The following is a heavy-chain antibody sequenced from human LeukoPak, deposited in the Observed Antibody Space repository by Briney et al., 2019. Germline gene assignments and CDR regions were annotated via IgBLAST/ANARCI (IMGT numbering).Heavy chain of an antibody. Sequence: PGGSLRLSCAASGFTLSSYAMHWVRQAPGKGLEWVAVISYDGSNKYYADSVKGRFTISRDNSKNTLYLQMNSLRAEDTAVYYCARGLSTVTKPCGYWGQGTLVTVSS. V-gene: IGHV3-30-3*01. D-gene: IGHD4-17*01. CDR1: GFTLSSYA. J-gene: IGHJ4*02. CDR2: ISYDGSNK. CDR3: ARGLSTVTKPCGY.